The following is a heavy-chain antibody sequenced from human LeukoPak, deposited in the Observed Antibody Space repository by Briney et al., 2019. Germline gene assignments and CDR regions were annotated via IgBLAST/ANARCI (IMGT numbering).Heavy chain of an antibody. CDR2: ISSSSSYI. Sequence: PGGSLRLSCAASGFTFSSYSMNWVRQAPGKGLEWVSSISSSSSYIYYADSVKGRFTISRDNAKNSLYQQMNSLRAEDTAVYYCARGIQLWFWDYWGQGTLVAVSS. CDR1: GFTFSSYS. J-gene: IGHJ4*02. D-gene: IGHD5-18*01. CDR3: ARGIQLWFWDY. V-gene: IGHV3-21*01.